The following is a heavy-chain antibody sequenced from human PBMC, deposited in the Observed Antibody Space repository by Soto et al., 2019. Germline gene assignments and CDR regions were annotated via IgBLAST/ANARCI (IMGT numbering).Heavy chain of an antibody. Sequence: TLSLTCTVSGGSISSGDYYWSWIRQPPGKGLEWIGYIYYSGSTYYNPSLKSRVTISVDTSKNQFSLKLSSVTAADTAVYYCARVATMVRGVTFFDYWGQGTLVTVSS. D-gene: IGHD3-10*01. CDR3: ARVATMVRGVTFFDY. V-gene: IGHV4-30-4*01. CDR1: GGSISSGDYY. CDR2: IYYSGST. J-gene: IGHJ4*02.